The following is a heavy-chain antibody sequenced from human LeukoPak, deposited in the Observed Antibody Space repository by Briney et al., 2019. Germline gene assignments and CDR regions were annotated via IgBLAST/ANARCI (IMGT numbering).Heavy chain of an antibody. D-gene: IGHD1-1*01. J-gene: IGHJ4*02. CDR3: ARDKIEGPTKLDY. CDR1: GFTFSSYW. CDR2: IKQDESEK. V-gene: IGHV3-7*01. Sequence: AGGSLRLSCAASGFTFSSYWMSWVRPAPGKGLEGVANIKQDESEKYYVDSVKGRFTISRDNAKNSLYLQMNSLRAEDTAVYYCARDKIEGPTKLDYWGQGILVTVSS.